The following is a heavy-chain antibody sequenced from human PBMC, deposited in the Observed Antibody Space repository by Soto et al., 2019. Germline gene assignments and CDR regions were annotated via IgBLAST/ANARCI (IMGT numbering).Heavy chain of an antibody. V-gene: IGHV3-30*03. Sequence: GGSLRLSCAASGFTFSSQWMSWVRQTPGKGLEWVGIIKYDGSAKDYADSVKGRFTISRDNSRNTLFLQMNSLRAEDTAVYYCARDYYKYYDSSGYYRSPAYWGQGTLVTVSS. CDR1: GFTFSSQW. D-gene: IGHD3-22*01. CDR3: ARDYYKYYDSSGYYRSPAY. CDR2: IKYDGSAK. J-gene: IGHJ4*02.